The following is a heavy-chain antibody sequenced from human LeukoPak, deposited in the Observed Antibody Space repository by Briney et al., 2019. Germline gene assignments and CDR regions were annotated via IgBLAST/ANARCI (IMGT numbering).Heavy chain of an antibody. CDR1: GFTFSSYA. J-gene: IGHJ4*02. CDR2: ISGSGGST. Sequence: HTGGSLRLSCAASGFTFSSYAMSWVRQAPGKGLEWVSAISGSGGSTYYADSVKGRFTISRDNSKNTLYLQMNSLRAEDTAVYYCAKLRKGIAAAYVDYWGQGTLVTVSS. CDR3: AKLRKGIAAAYVDY. D-gene: IGHD6-13*01. V-gene: IGHV3-23*01.